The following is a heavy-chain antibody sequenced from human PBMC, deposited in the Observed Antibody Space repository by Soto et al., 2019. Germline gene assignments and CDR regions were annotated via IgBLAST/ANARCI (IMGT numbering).Heavy chain of an antibody. J-gene: IGHJ4*02. V-gene: IGHV3-30-3*01. Sequence: QVQLVESGGGVVQPGRSLRLSCAASGFTFSSYAMHWVRQAPGKGLEWVAVISYDGSNKYYADSVKGRFTISRDNSKNTLYLQMNSLRAEDTAVYYCARVQGGVTTFDYWGQGTLVTVSS. CDR1: GFTFSSYA. CDR3: ARVQGGVTTFDY. D-gene: IGHD4-17*01. CDR2: ISYDGSNK.